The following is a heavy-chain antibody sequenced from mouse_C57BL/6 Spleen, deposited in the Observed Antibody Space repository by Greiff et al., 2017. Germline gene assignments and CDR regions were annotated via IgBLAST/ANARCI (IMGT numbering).Heavy chain of an antibody. CDR2: INYDGSST. V-gene: IGHV5-16*01. J-gene: IGHJ2*01. Sequence: EVKLVESEGGLVQPGSSMKLSCTASGFTFSDYYMAWVRQVPEKGLEWVANINYDGSSTYYLDSLKSRFIISRDNAKNMLYLQMSSLKSEDTATYYCARDSHLDYWGQGTTLTVSS. CDR1: GFTFSDYY. CDR3: ARDSHLDY.